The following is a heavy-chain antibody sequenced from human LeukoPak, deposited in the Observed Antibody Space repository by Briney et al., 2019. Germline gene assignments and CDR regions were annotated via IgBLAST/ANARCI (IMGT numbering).Heavy chain of an antibody. CDR2: IKQDGSEK. CDR3: ARVSRSSGWYGGNWFDP. D-gene: IGHD6-19*01. Sequence: PGGSLRLSCAASGFTFDDYAMHWVRQAPGKGLEWVANIKQDGSEKYYVDSVKGRFTISRDNAKNSLYLQMNSLRAEDTAVYYCARVSRSSGWYGGNWFDPWGQGTLVTVSS. CDR1: GFTFDDYA. V-gene: IGHV3-7*01. J-gene: IGHJ5*02.